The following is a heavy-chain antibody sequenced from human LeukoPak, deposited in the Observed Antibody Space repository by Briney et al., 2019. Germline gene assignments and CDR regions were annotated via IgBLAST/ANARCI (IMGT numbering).Heavy chain of an antibody. J-gene: IGHJ3*02. CDR3: ARAKDIGAYYDFWSGYAFDI. V-gene: IGHV1-18*01. CDR1: GYTFTTYG. D-gene: IGHD3-3*01. Sequence: ASVKVSCRASGYTFTTYGISWVRQAPGQGLEWMGWISGYSGNTDYAQKLQGRITMTTDTSTTTTYMELRSLRSDDTAMYYCARAKDIGAYYDFWSGYAFDIWGQGTMVTVSS. CDR2: ISGYSGNT.